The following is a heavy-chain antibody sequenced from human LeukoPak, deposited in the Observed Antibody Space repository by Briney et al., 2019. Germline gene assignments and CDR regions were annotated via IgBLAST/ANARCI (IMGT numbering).Heavy chain of an antibody. J-gene: IGHJ3*02. D-gene: IGHD6-19*01. CDR1: GFTFSSCG. CDR2: IWYDGSNK. CDR3: ARDLGAVAPDAFDI. V-gene: IGHV3-33*01. Sequence: GGSLRLSCAASGFTFSSCGMHWVRQAPGKGLEWVADIWYDGSNKYYADSVKGRFTISRDNSKNTLYLQMNSLRAEDTAVYYCARDLGAVAPDAFDIWGQGTMVTVSS.